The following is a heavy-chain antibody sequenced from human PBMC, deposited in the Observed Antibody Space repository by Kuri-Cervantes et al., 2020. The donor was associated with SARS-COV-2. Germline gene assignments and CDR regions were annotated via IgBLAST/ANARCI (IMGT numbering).Heavy chain of an antibody. D-gene: IGHD3-22*01. CDR3: ARDGRDYQDSGGFRLNS. J-gene: IGHJ4*02. Sequence: VGSLRLSCVGSGFSFNHYRMNWVRQAPGKGLEWIAYITSFSGSIYYADSVKGRFTISRDNAERSLFLQMTDLRADDTAVYFCARDGRDYQDSGGFRLNSWGQGTLVTVSS. CDR2: ITSFSGSI. V-gene: IGHV3-48*01. CDR1: GFSFNHYR.